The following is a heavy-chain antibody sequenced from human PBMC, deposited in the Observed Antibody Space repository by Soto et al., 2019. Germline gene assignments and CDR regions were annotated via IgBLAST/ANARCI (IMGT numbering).Heavy chain of an antibody. CDR1: GGSISSYY. V-gene: IGHV4-4*07. D-gene: IGHD4-17*01. J-gene: IGHJ4*02. CDR3: ARDGTPMTTVTTSYYFDY. CDR2: IYTSGST. Sequence: SETLSLTCTVSGGSISSYYWSWIRQPAGKGLEWIGRIYTSGSTNYNPSLKSRVTMPVDTSKNQFSLKLSSVTAADTAVYYCARDGTPMTTVTTSYYFDYWGQGTLVTVSS.